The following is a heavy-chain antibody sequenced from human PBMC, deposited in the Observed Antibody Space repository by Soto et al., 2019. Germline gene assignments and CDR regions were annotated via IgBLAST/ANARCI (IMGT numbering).Heavy chain of an antibody. CDR2: ISGSGDST. Sequence: EVQLLESGGGLVQPGGSLRLSCAASGFTFSTYAMNWVRQAPGKGLEWVSGISGSGDSTYYADSVKGRCTVSRDNSMNTLYLQMNSLRAEDTAVFYCAKERSSGWSFDYWGQGTLVTVSS. D-gene: IGHD6-19*01. J-gene: IGHJ4*02. CDR1: GFTFSTYA. V-gene: IGHV3-23*01. CDR3: AKERSSGWSFDY.